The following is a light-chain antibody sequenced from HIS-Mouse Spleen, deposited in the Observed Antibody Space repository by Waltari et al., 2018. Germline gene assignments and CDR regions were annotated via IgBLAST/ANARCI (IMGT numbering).Light chain of an antibody. Sequence: SYELTQPPSVSVSPGQTARITCSGDALPKKYAYWYQQKSGQAPVLFIYEDSKRPSGIPERFSGSSSGTTVTLTISGVQAEDEADYYCQSADSSGTGWVFGGGTKLTVL. V-gene: IGLV3-25*03. CDR2: EDS. CDR1: ALPKKY. CDR3: QSADSSGTGWV. J-gene: IGLJ3*02.